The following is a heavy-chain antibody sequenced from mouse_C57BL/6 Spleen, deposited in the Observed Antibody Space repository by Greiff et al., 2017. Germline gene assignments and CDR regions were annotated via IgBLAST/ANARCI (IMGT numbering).Heavy chain of an antibody. D-gene: IGHD2-3*01. Sequence: QVQLQQSGPELVKPGASVKISCKASGYAFSSSWMNWVKQRPGKGLEWIGRIYPGDGDTNYNGKFKGKATLTADKSSSTACMQLSSLTSEDSAVYVCARPRIYDGYFDYWGQGTTLTVSS. V-gene: IGHV1-82*01. CDR2: IYPGDGDT. CDR1: GYAFSSSW. J-gene: IGHJ2*01. CDR3: ARPRIYDGYFDY.